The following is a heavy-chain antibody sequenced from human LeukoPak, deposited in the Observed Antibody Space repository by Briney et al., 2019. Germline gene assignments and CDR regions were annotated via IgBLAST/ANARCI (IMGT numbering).Heavy chain of an antibody. CDR1: GFTFSYVW. CDR2: IWYDGSNK. V-gene: IGHV3-33*06. CDR3: AKEGRGDYFDY. J-gene: IGHJ4*02. D-gene: IGHD3-10*01. Sequence: GGPLRLSCAASGFTFSYVWMSWVRQAPGKGLEWVAVIWYDGSNKYYADSVKGRFTISRDNSKNTLYLQMNSLRAEDTAVYYCAKEGRGDYFDYWGQGTLVTVSS.